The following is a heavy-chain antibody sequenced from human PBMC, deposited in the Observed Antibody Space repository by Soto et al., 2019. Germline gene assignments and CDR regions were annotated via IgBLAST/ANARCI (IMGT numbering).Heavy chain of an antibody. CDR2: TSYDGSNN. CDR1: GFTFRSYV. Sequence: QVQLVESGGGVVQPGTSLRLSCVGSGFTFRSYVIHWVRQAPGKGLEWVALTSYDGSNNFYGDSVKGRFTISRDNSRNTVERKMDSLRLDDTSLYYCARLGTTGGLDVWGQGTLVSVSS. V-gene: IGHV3-33*05. CDR3: ARLGTTGGLDV. D-gene: IGHD3-16*01. J-gene: IGHJ4*02.